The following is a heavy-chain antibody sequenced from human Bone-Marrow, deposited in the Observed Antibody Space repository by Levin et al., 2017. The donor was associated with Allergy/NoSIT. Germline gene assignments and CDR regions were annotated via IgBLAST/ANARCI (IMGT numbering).Heavy chain of an antibody. V-gene: IGHV1-3*01. CDR2: INAGNGDT. CDR1: GYTFMSYP. CDR3: ARRTGDGGYDY. D-gene: IGHD7-27*01. Sequence: ASVKVSCKASGYTFMSYPLHWVRQAPGQRLEWIGWINAGNGDTTYSHKFPGRVTFTRDTSANTAYMELSSLRSEDTAVYYCARRTGDGGYDYWGQGTLVTVSS. J-gene: IGHJ4*02.